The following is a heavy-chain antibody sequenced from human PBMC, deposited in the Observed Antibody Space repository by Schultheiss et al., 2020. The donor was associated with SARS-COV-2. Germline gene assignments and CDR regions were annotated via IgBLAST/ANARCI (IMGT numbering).Heavy chain of an antibody. CDR1: GYSISSSNW. CDR3: ARDLYSSSHHYWYFDL. CDR2: IYYSGST. Sequence: SETLSLTCAVSGYSISSSNWWGWIRQPPGKGLEWIGYIYYSGSTNYNPSLKSRVTISVDTSKNQFSLKLSSVTAADTAVYYCARDLYSSSHHYWYFDLWGRGTLVTVSS. V-gene: IGHV4-28*03. D-gene: IGHD6-6*01. J-gene: IGHJ2*01.